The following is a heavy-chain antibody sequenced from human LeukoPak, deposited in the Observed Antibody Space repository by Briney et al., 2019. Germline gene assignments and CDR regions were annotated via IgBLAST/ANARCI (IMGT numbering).Heavy chain of an antibody. V-gene: IGHV3-23*01. Sequence: GGSLRLSCAASGFTFSSYAMSWVRQAPGKGLEWVSAISASGGSTYYADSVKGRFTISRDNSKNTLFLQMNSLRAEDTAVYCCAKDHSSGWPYCFPYWGQGTLVTVSS. CDR3: AKDHSSGWPYCFPY. D-gene: IGHD6-19*01. CDR2: ISASGGST. J-gene: IGHJ4*02. CDR1: GFTFSSYA.